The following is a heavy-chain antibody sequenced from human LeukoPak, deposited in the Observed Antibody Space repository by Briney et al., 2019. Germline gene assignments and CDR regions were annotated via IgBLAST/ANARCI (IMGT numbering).Heavy chain of an antibody. CDR1: GFTFSSYA. Sequence: PGGSLRLSCAASGFTFSSYAMSWVRQAPGKGLEWVSAISGSGGSTYYADSVKGRFTISRDNSKNTLYLQMNSLRAEDTAVYYRAKAREGSGSYFDYWGQGTLVTVSS. J-gene: IGHJ4*02. D-gene: IGHD3-10*01. CDR3: AKAREGSGSYFDY. CDR2: ISGSGGST. V-gene: IGHV3-23*01.